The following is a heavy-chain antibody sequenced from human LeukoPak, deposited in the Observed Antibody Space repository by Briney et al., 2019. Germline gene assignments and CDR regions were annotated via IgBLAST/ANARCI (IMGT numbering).Heavy chain of an antibody. CDR1: GFTVSSNY. CDR3: ARVLLDYGDSPFDY. CDR2: IYSGGST. D-gene: IGHD4-17*01. J-gene: IGHJ4*02. Sequence: GGSLRLSCAASGFTVSSNYMSWVRQAPGKGLEWVSVIYSGGSTYYEAYAKGRFTTFRDNSKNTLYLQMNSLRAEDTAVYYCARVLLDYGDSPFDYWGQGTLVTVSS. V-gene: IGHV3-53*01.